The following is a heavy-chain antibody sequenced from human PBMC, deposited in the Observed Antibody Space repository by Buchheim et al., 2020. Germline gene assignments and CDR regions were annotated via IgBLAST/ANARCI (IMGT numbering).Heavy chain of an antibody. J-gene: IGHJ4*02. V-gene: IGHV4-30-4*01. CDR2: IYYSGTT. CDR1: GASISTGDYY. Sequence: QVQLQESGPGLVKPSQTLSLTCTVSGASISTGDYYWSWIRQPPGKGLEWIGYIYYSGTTYYNPSLTSRVTISVDTSKKEFSLKLSSVTAADTAVYYCARGYNYVRGSYRYFDYWGQGTL. CDR3: ARGYNYVRGSYRYFDY. D-gene: IGHD3-16*02.